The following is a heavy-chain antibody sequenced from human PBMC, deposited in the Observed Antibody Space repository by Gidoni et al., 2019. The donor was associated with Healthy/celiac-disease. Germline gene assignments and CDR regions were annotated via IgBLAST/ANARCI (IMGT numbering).Heavy chain of an antibody. V-gene: IGHV3-48*03. J-gene: IGHJ5*02. CDR1: GFPFSSYE. D-gene: IGHD6-13*01. CDR3: ARERSSWYFWFDP. Sequence: EVQLVESGGGLVQPGGSLRLSCAAAGFPFSSYEMNWVRQAPGKGLEWVSYISSSGSTIYYADSVKGRFTISRDNAKNSLYLQMNSLRAEDTAVYYCARERSSWYFWFDPWGQGTLVTVSS. CDR2: ISSSGSTI.